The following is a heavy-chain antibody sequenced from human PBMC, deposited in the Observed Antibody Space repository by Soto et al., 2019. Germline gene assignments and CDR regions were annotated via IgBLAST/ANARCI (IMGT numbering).Heavy chain of an antibody. Sequence: KRAACTFTSSAVQWVRQAHGQRLEWIGWIVVGSGNTNYAQKFQERVTITRDMSTSTAYMELSSLRSEDTAVYYCAAAESGYDWYWFDPWGQGTLVTVSS. CDR2: IVVGSGNT. J-gene: IGHJ5*02. V-gene: IGHV1-58*01. CDR3: AAAESGYDWYWFDP. CDR1: ACTFTSSA. D-gene: IGHD5-12*01.